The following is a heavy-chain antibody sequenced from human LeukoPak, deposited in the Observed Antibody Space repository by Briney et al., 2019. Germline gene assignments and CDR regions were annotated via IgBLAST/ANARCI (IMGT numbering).Heavy chain of an antibody. D-gene: IGHD2-15*01. Sequence: GGSLRLSCAASGFTFSSYAMHWVRQAPGKRLEWVAVISYDGSNKYYADSVKGRFTISRDNSKNTLYLQMNSLRAEDTAVYYCARDRGYCSGGSCKSYYYYGMDVWGQGTTVTVSS. CDR1: GFTFSSYA. J-gene: IGHJ6*02. CDR2: ISYDGSNK. CDR3: ARDRGYCSGGSCKSYYYYGMDV. V-gene: IGHV3-30-3*01.